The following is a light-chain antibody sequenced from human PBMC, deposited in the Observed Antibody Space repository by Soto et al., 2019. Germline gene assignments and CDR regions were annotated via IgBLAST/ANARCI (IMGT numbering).Light chain of an antibody. Sequence: DIQMTQSPSSLSASVRDRVTITCRASQSISSYLNWYQQKPGKAPKLLIYAASSLQSGVPSRFSVSGSGTDFTLTISSLQPEDFATYYCQQSYSTLWTFGQGTKVEIK. CDR2: AAS. V-gene: IGKV1-39*01. CDR1: QSISSY. J-gene: IGKJ1*01. CDR3: QQSYSTLWT.